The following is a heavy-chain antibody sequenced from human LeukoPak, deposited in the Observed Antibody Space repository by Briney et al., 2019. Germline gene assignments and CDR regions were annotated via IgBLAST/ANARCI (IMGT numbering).Heavy chain of an antibody. CDR3: ARGRGSSSSGTGFDI. D-gene: IGHD6-13*01. V-gene: IGHV3-30*03. Sequence: PGGSLRLSCAASGFTFNDFAMHWVRQAPGKGLEWVAVISYDGSHKYFADSVKGRFTISRDNSKNTLYLQMNSLRPEDTAVYYCARGRGSSSSGTGFDIWGQGTMVTVSS. J-gene: IGHJ3*02. CDR1: GFTFNDFA. CDR2: ISYDGSHK.